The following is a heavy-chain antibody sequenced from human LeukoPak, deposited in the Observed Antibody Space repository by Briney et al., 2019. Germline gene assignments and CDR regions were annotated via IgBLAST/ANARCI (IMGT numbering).Heavy chain of an antibody. D-gene: IGHD5-18*01. CDR2: ISPYNGNT. Sequence: ASVKVSCKASGYTFISYGISWVRQAPGQGLEWMGWISPYNGNTNYAQKVQGRVTMSTDTSTSTADMELGSLRSDDTAVYYCARDREDTYGYVSVYWGQGTLVTVSS. CDR3: ARDREDTYGYVSVY. CDR1: GYTFISYG. J-gene: IGHJ4*02. V-gene: IGHV1-18*01.